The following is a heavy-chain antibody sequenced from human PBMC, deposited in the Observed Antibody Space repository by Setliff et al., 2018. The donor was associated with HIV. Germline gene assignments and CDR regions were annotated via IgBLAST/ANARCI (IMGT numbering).Heavy chain of an antibody. CDR3: ARVRLELRQYWFDS. D-gene: IGHD1-7*01. Sequence: SETLSLTCRVSGYFINIGHYCGWLRQYPGQGLEWIGTIYHSGGTYYNTSLKSRVTISVDTSNNQLSRRMNSVTAADTAVYYCARVRLELRQYWFDSWGQGSQVTVSS. CDR1: GYFINIGHY. J-gene: IGHJ5*01. CDR2: IYHSGGT. V-gene: IGHV4-38-2*02.